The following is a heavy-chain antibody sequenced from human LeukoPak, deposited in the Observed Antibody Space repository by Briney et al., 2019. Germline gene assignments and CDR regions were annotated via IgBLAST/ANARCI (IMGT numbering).Heavy chain of an antibody. CDR3: ARGHSGSYPSTFDY. Sequence: ASVKVSCKASGYTFTSYGISWVRQAAGQGLEWMGWISAYNGNTNYAQKLQGRVTMTTDTSTSTAYMELRSLRSDDTAVYYCARGHSGSYPSTFDYWGQGTLVTVSS. CDR2: ISAYNGNT. D-gene: IGHD1-26*01. J-gene: IGHJ4*02. V-gene: IGHV1-18*01. CDR1: GYTFTSYG.